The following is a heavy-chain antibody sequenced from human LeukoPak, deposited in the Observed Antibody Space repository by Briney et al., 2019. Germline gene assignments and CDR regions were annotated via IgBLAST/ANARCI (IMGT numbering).Heavy chain of an antibody. D-gene: IGHD6-13*01. CDR2: IYYSGST. CDR3: VPSSSWYRAFDI. V-gene: IGHV4-59*12. CDR1: GGSISSYY. J-gene: IGHJ3*02. Sequence: PSETLSLTYTVSGGSISSYYWSWIRQPPGKGLEWIGYIYYSGSTNYNPSLKSRVTMSVDTSKNQFSLKLSSVTAADTAVYYCVPSSSWYRAFDIWGQGTMVTVSS.